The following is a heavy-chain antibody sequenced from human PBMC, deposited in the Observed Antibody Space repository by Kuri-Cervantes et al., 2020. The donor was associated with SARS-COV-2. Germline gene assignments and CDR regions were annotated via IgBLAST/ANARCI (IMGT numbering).Heavy chain of an antibody. Sequence: ASVKVSCKASGYTFTGYYMHWVRQAPGQGLEWMGWINPNSGGTNYAQKFQGWVTMTGDTSISTVYMELSRLGSDDTAVYYCARASVRGIIITYHSYGMDVWGQGTTVTVSS. V-gene: IGHV1-2*04. CDR2: INPNSGGT. CDR1: GYTFTGYY. J-gene: IGHJ6*02. D-gene: IGHD3-10*01. CDR3: ARASVRGIIITYHSYGMDV.